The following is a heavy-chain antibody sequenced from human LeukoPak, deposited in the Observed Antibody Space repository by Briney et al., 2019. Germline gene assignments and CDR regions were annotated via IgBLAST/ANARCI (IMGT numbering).Heavy chain of an antibody. Sequence: GGSLRLSCVVSGFTFSRYAMTWVRQAPGEGLEWVSTISGSDFITYYADSVTGRFTISRENSKNTVYLQMNSLRGDDTAVYYCALCSGGSCYAFDNWGQGTLVTVSS. CDR3: ALCSGGSCYAFDN. CDR1: GFTFSRYA. CDR2: ISGSDFIT. V-gene: IGHV3-23*01. D-gene: IGHD2-15*01. J-gene: IGHJ4*02.